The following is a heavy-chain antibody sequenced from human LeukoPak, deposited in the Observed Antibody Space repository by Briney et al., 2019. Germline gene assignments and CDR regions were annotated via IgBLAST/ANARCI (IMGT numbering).Heavy chain of an antibody. Sequence: ASVKVSCKASGYTFTSYGISWVRQAPGQGPEWMGWISGYNGNINYVQKFRGRVTMTTDTSTSTACMELRSLRSDDTAVYYCARDLSLGRHDDGEPFDYWGQGTLVTVSS. CDR1: GYTFTSYG. CDR2: ISGYNGNI. J-gene: IGHJ4*02. V-gene: IGHV1-18*04. CDR3: ARDLSLGRHDDGEPFDY. D-gene: IGHD4-17*01.